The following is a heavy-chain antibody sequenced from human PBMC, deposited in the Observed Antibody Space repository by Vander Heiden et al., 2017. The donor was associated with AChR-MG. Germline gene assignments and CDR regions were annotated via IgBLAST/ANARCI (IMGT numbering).Heavy chain of an antibody. D-gene: IGHD3-3*01. CDR2: INSDGSST. CDR3: ARDRQDFGGPNDY. J-gene: IGHJ4*02. V-gene: IGHV3-74*01. Sequence: EVQLVESGGGLVQPGGSLSLSCAASGFTFSSYWMHWVRQAPGKGLVWVSRINSDGSSTSYADAVKGRFTISRDNAKNTLYLQMNSLRAEDTAVYYCARDRQDFGGPNDYWGQGTLVTVSS. CDR1: GFTFSSYW.